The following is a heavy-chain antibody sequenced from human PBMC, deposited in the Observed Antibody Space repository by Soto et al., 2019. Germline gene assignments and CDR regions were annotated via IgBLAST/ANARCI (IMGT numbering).Heavy chain of an antibody. V-gene: IGHV4-39*01. D-gene: IGHD6-13*01. CDR1: GGSISSSSYY. CDR2: IYYSGST. J-gene: IGHJ4*02. CDR3: ARLPLRTSSWYYY. Sequence: SETLSLTCTVSGGSISSSSYYWGWIRQPPGKGLEWIGSIYYSGSTYYNPSLKSRVTVSVDTSKNQFSLKLSSVTAADTAVYYCARLPLRTSSWYYYWGQGTLVTVSS.